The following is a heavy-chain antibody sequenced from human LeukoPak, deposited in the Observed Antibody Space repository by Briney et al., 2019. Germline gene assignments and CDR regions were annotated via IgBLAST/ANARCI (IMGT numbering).Heavy chain of an antibody. CDR1: GFTFSDYY. CDR3: AKYDSSGYDAFDI. Sequence: PGGSLRLSCAASGFTFSDYYMSWIRQAPGKRLEWVSYISSSGSTIYYADSVKGRFTISRDNSKNTLYLQMNSLRAEDTAVYYCAKYDSSGYDAFDIWGQGTMVTVSS. CDR2: ISSSGSTI. V-gene: IGHV3-11*01. J-gene: IGHJ3*02. D-gene: IGHD3-22*01.